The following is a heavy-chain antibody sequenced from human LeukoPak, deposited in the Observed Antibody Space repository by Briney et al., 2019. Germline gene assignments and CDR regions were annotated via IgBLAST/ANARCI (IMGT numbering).Heavy chain of an antibody. D-gene: IGHD4-17*01. V-gene: IGHV3-23*01. CDR3: AKDESYGDYVDY. CDR1: GFTFSSYA. Sequence: TGGSLRLSCAASGFTFSSYAMSWVRQAPGKGLEWVSAISGSGGCTYYADSVKGRFTISRDNSKNTLYLQMNSLRAEDTAVYYCAKDESYGDYVDYWGQGTLVTVSS. CDR2: ISGSGGCT. J-gene: IGHJ4*02.